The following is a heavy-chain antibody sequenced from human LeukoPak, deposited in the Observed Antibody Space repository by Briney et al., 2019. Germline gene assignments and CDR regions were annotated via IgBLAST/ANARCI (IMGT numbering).Heavy chain of an antibody. J-gene: IGHJ6*02. D-gene: IGHD3-3*01. Sequence: GRSLRLSCAASGFTFSSYGMHWVRQAPGKGLEWVAVISYDGSNKYYADSAKGRFTISRDNSKNTLYLQMNSLRAEDTAVYYCAALRFLEWLSAYYYGMDVWGQGTTVTVSS. CDR2: ISYDGSNK. V-gene: IGHV3-30*03. CDR1: GFTFSSYG. CDR3: AALRFLEWLSAYYYGMDV.